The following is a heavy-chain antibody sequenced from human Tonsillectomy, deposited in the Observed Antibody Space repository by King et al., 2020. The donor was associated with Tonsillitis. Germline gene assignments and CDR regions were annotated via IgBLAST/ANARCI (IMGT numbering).Heavy chain of an antibody. J-gene: IGHJ6*03. V-gene: IGHV1-46*01. CDR1: GYTFTSYY. Sequence: IQLVQSGAEVKKPGASVKVSCKASGYTFTSYYMHWVRQAPGLGLEWMGLINPSAGSTSYAQKFQGRVTMTRDMSTSTVYMELSSLRSEDTAVYYCAKSHTTVTTPFYNYYYMDVWGKGTTVTVSS. CDR2: INPSAGST. CDR3: AKSHTTVTTPFYNYYYMDV. D-gene: IGHD4-11*01.